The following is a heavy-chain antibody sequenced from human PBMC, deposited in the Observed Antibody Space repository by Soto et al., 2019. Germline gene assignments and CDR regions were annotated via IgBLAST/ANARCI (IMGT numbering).Heavy chain of an antibody. V-gene: IGHV3-53*01. CDR1: GFTVSSNY. Sequence: PGGSLRLSCAASGFTVSSNYMSWVRQAPGKGLEWVSVIYSGGSTYYADSVKGRFTISRDNSKNTLYLQMNSLRAEDTAVYYCARVNYYDSSGYWGAFDIWGQGTMVTVSS. CDR2: IYSGGST. CDR3: ARVNYYDSSGYWGAFDI. D-gene: IGHD3-22*01. J-gene: IGHJ3*02.